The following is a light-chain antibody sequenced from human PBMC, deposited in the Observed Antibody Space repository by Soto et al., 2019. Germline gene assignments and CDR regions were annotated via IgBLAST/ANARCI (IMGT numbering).Light chain of an antibody. CDR3: SLYSSNGSLS. V-gene: IGLV2-18*01. Sequence: QSVLAQPPSVSGSPGQSVTISCTATTTDIDNYDSVSWYQQAPGTAPKLMIYDVNNRPSGAPDRFSGSTSGNTASLTISGLQAEDETDYFCSLYSSNGSLSFGPGTKVTVL. CDR1: TTDIDNYDS. CDR2: DVN. J-gene: IGLJ1*01.